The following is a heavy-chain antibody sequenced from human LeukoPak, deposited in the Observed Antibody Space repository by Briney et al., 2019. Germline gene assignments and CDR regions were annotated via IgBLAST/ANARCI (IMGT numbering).Heavy chain of an antibody. CDR3: ARVTSEWELRGSLNP. J-gene: IGHJ5*02. CDR2: IYYSGST. Sequence: SETLSLTCTVSGGSISSYYWSWIRQPPGKGLEWIGYIYYSGSTNYNPSLKNRVTISVDTSKNQFSLKLSSVTAADTAVYYCARVTSEWELRGSLNPWGQGTLVTVSS. CDR1: GGSISSYY. V-gene: IGHV4-59*01. D-gene: IGHD1-26*01.